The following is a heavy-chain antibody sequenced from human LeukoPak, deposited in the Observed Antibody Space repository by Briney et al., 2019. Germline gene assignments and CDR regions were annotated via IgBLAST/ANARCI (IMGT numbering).Heavy chain of an antibody. J-gene: IGHJ4*02. CDR2: IFPSGGEI. V-gene: IGHV3-23*01. D-gene: IGHD4-17*01. CDR3: AREGRYGDYAE. CDR1: GFTFSTFA. Sequence: PGGSLRLSCAASGFTFSTFAMIWVRQPPGKGLEWVSSIFPSGGEIHYADSVRGRFTISRDNSKSTLSLQMNSLRAEDTAVYYCAREGRYGDYAEWGQGTLVTVSS.